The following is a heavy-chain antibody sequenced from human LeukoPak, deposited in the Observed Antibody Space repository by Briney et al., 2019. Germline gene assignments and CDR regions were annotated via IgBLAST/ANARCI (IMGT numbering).Heavy chain of an antibody. CDR1: GFTFGSYS. V-gene: IGHV3-48*01. J-gene: IGHJ4*02. CDR3: ARVPNNYYDSSGYSDY. D-gene: IGHD3-22*01. CDR2: ISGSGSTI. Sequence: GGSLRLSCAASGFTFGSYSMNWVRQAPGKGLEWVSFISGSGSTIYYRDSVKGRFTISRDNAKSSLYLQMNSLRAEDTAVYYCARVPNNYYDSSGYSDYWGQGTLVTVSS.